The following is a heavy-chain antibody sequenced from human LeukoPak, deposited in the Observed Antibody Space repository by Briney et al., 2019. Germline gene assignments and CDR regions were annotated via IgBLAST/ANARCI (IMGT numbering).Heavy chain of an antibody. CDR2: IWSDGRKK. CDR1: GFIFSNYG. J-gene: IGHJ4*01. V-gene: IGHV3-33*02. Sequence: PGRSLRLSCAPSGFIFSNYGFHWARQAPGKGLEWVALIWSDGRKKYYTDSAKARFTISRDDSKNTLFLQMNRRRAEDMAVYYCARDIGTWLNPLFDYWGQGNLVTVS. CDR3: ARDIGTWLNPLFDY. D-gene: IGHD5-24*01.